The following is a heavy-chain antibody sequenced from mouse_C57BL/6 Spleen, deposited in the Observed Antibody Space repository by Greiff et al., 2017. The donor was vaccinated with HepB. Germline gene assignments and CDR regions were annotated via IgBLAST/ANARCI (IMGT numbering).Heavy chain of an antibody. J-gene: IGHJ1*03. V-gene: IGHV1-78*01. Sequence: QVQLQQSDAELVKPGASVKISCKVSGYTFTDHTIHWMKQRPEQGLEWIGYIYPRDGSTKYNEKFKGKATLTADKSSSTAYMQLNSLTSEDSAVYFCARDVLANWDYWYFDVWGTGTTVTVSS. CDR2: IYPRDGST. CDR3: ARDVLANWDYWYFDV. D-gene: IGHD4-1*01. CDR1: GYTFTDHT.